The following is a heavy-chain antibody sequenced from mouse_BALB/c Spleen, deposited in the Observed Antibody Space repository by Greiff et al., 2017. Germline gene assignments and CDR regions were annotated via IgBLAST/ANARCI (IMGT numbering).Heavy chain of an antibody. CDR1: GYSFTSYY. CDR3: ARSCYGPHYYAMDY. CDR2: IDPFNGGT. D-gene: IGHD1-1*02. J-gene: IGHJ4*01. V-gene: IGHV1-28*01. Sequence: EVQLQQSGPELMKPGASVKISCKASGYSFTSYYMHWVKQSHGKSLEWIGYIDPFNGGTSYNQKFKGKATLTVDKSSSTAYMYLSSLTSEDSAVYYCARSCYGPHYYAMDYWGQGTSVTVSS.